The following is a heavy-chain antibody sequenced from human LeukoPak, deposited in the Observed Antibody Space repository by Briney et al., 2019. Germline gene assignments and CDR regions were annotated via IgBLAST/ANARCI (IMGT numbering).Heavy chain of an antibody. J-gene: IGHJ4*02. CDR3: AKFFLPYLAGGTGSR. CDR1: GVTFSSYA. D-gene: IGHD3-10*01. CDR2: VSSSGDST. V-gene: IGHV3-23*01. Sequence: GGSLILFSAASGVTFSSYAMSWGRRAPGVRLEWVSTVSSSGDSTNYADSVEGRFTISRDNSKNTLYLQMNSLRADDTALYYRAKFFLPYLAGGTGSRWGQGTLVTVSS.